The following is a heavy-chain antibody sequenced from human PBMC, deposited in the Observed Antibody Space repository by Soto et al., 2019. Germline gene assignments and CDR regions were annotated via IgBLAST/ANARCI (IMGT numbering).Heavy chain of an antibody. D-gene: IGHD6-13*01. V-gene: IGHV4-31*03. CDR3: ALYRSSSRHGNWFDS. J-gene: IGHJ5*01. CDR2: IYYSGST. Sequence: PSETLSLTCTVSGGSISSGGYYWSWIRQHPGKGLEWIGYIYYSGSTYYNPSLKSRVTISVDTSKNQFSLKLSSVTAADTAVYYCALYRSSSRHGNWFDSWGQGTLVTVSS. CDR1: GGSISSGGYY.